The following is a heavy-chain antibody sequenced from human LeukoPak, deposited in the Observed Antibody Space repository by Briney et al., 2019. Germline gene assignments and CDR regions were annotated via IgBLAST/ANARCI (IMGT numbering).Heavy chain of an antibody. Sequence: GGSLRLSCAASGFTFNSYAMTWVRQAPGKGVEWVSSISGNGGSTYYTDSVKGRFTISRDNSKNTLYLQMNSLRAEDTAAYYRSKDLRVIVRTYYMDVWGKGTTVTVSS. CDR1: GFTFNSYA. J-gene: IGHJ6*03. CDR2: ISGNGGST. D-gene: IGHD3-10*01. CDR3: SKDLRVIVRTYYMDV. V-gene: IGHV3-23*01.